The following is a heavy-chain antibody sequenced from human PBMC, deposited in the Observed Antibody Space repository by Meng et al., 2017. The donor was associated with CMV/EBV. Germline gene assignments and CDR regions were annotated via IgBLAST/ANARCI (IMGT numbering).Heavy chain of an antibody. V-gene: IGHV4-4*07. D-gene: IGHD3-16*01. Sequence: LSLTCTVPGGSISSHVWSWIRQPAGKGLEWIGRIYSSGSTNYNPSLKSRVTMSVDTSKNQYSLQLNSVTAADTAVYYCASLGGGYWGQGTLVTVSS. CDR1: GGSISSHV. CDR2: IYSSGST. CDR3: ASLGGGY. J-gene: IGHJ4*02.